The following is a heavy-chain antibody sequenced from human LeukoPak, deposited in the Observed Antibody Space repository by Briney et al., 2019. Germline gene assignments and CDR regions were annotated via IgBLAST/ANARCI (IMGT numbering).Heavy chain of an antibody. CDR3: ARGDGYNIFDY. D-gene: IGHD5-12*01. J-gene: IGHJ4*02. CDR2: IWYDGSNK. CDR1: GFTFSSYG. V-gene: IGHV3-33*01. Sequence: GGSLRLSCAASGFTFSSYGMHWVRQAPGKGLEWVAVIWYDGSNKYYADSVKGRFTISRDNSKNTLYLQMNSPRAEDTAVYYCARGDGYNIFDYWGQGTLVTVSS.